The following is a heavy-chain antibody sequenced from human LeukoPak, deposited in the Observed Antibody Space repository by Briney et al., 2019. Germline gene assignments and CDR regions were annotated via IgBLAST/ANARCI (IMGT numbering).Heavy chain of an antibody. D-gene: IGHD5-12*01. CDR1: GFTFNTYG. CDR3: ARVVAGAFDI. V-gene: IGHV3-23*01. J-gene: IGHJ3*02. CDR2: ISGSGGAT. Sequence: GGSLRLSCAASGFTFNTYGMSWVRQAPGKGLEWVSGISGSGGATYYADSVKGRFTISRDNAKNSLYLQMNSLRAEDTAVYYCARVVAGAFDIWGQGTMVTVSS.